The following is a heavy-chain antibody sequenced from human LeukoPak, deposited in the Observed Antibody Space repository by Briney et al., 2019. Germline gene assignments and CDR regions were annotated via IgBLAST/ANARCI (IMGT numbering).Heavy chain of an antibody. V-gene: IGHV1-69*05. CDR1: GGTFSSYA. CDR3: ARDPARGSGWFPFDY. Sequence: GASVEVSCKASGGTFSSYAISWVRQAPGQGLEWMGGIIPIFGTANYAQKFQGRVTITTDESTSTAYMELSSLRSDDTAVYYCARDPARGSGWFPFDYWGQGTLVTVSS. J-gene: IGHJ4*02. D-gene: IGHD6-19*01. CDR2: IIPIFGTA.